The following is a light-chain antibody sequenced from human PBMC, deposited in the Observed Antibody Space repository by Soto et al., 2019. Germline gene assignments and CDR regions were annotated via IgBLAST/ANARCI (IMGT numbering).Light chain of an antibody. Sequence: QSALTQPRSVSGSPGQSVTISCTGTSSDVGGYNYVSWYQQHPGKAPKLMIYDVSKRPSGVPDRFSGPKSGNTASLTISGLQAEDEADYYCCSYAGSYPLFGGGTKLTVL. V-gene: IGLV2-11*01. CDR2: DVS. CDR3: CSYAGSYPL. J-gene: IGLJ2*01. CDR1: SSDVGGYNY.